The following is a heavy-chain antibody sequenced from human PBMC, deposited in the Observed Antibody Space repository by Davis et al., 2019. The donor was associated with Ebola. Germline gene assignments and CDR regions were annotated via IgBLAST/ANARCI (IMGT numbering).Heavy chain of an antibody. J-gene: IGHJ4*02. CDR3: VRQGYYDRSGYADFDY. Sequence: GESLKISCRGSGYRFTDYWINWVRQMPGKGLEWMGIIYPGDSDTRHSRSFQGRVTISVDKSISTAYVEWSSLEASDTDIYYCVRQGYYDRSGYADFDYWGQGTLVTVSS. CDR1: GYRFTDYW. D-gene: IGHD3-22*01. CDR2: IYPGDSDT. V-gene: IGHV5-51*01.